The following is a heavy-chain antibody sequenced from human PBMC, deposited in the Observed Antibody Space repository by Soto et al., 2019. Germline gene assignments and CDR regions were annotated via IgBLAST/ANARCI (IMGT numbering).Heavy chain of an antibody. CDR2: INPNSGAT. Sequence: GASVKVSCKASGYTFTGYYMFWVRQAPGQGLEWMGWINPNSGATNYAQKFQGRVTMITGTSISTGYMELRRLRSDDTAFYYCARGGRIGSGFEEGLDYWGQGTLVTVSS. CDR3: ARGGRIGSGFEEGLDY. J-gene: IGHJ4*02. CDR1: GYTFTGYY. V-gene: IGHV1-2*02. D-gene: IGHD5-12*01.